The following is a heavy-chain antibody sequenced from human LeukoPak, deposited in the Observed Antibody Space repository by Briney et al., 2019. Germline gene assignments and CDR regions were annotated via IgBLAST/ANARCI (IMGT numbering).Heavy chain of an antibody. J-gene: IGHJ1*01. CDR2: ISXNGGST. CDR1: GLTFSSYA. Sequence: PGGSLRLSCAASGLTFSSYAMXXXRQAPGXXXXXXXVISXNGGSTXXXXSVRGXXTIXXXNSKSTLYLQMNSLRAEDTALYYCTGSYYYEYFQHWGQGTLVTVSS. V-gene: IGHV3-23*01. D-gene: IGHD3-22*01. CDR3: TGSYYYEYFQH.